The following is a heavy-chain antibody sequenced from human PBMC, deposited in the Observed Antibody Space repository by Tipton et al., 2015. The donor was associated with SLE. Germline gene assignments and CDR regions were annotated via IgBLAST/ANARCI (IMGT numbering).Heavy chain of an antibody. J-gene: IGHJ4*02. CDR3: ARRQRGYSYAPFDN. V-gene: IGHV4-39*01. D-gene: IGHD5-18*01. CDR1: GGSISSGDYY. Sequence: TLSLTCIVSGGSISSGDYYWGWIRQPPGKGLEWIGGFHHRGSTYYNPSLKSRVTISVDTSKNQFSLKLSSVTAADTAIYYCARRQRGYSYAPFDNWGQGTLVPVSS. CDR2: FHHRGST.